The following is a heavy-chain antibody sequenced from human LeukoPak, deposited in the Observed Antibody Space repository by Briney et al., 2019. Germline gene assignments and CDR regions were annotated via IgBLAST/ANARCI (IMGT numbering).Heavy chain of an antibody. CDR3: AGDSSGYYYVPFDY. CDR2: ISSSSSYI. J-gene: IGHJ4*02. CDR1: GFTFSSYA. D-gene: IGHD3-22*01. V-gene: IGHV3-21*01. Sequence: PGGSLRLSCAASGFTFSSYAMSWVRQAPGKGLEWVSSISSSSSYIYYADSVKGRFTISRDNAKNSLYLQMNSLRAEDTAVYYCAGDSSGYYYVPFDYWGQGTLVTVSS.